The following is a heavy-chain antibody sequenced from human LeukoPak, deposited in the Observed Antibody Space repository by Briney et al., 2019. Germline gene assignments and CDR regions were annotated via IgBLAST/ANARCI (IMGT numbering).Heavy chain of an antibody. J-gene: IGHJ6*02. V-gene: IGHV4-59*01. D-gene: IGHD2-15*01. Sequence: SETLSLTCIVSGGSISSYYWSWIRQPPGKGLEWIGYIYYSGSTNYNPSLKSRVTISVDTSKNQFSLKLSSVTAADTAVYYCARVTSGPLYYYYYGMDVWGQGTTVTVSS. CDR3: ARVTSGPLYYYYYGMDV. CDR2: IYYSGST. CDR1: GGSISSYY.